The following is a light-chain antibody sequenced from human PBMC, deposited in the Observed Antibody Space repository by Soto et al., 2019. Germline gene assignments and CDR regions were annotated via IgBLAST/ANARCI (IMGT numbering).Light chain of an antibody. CDR3: SSYTSSNTLI. V-gene: IGLV2-14*01. Sequence: QSVLTQPPSASGSPGQSVTISCTGTSSDVGGYNYVSWYQQHPGKAPKVMIYEVTNRPSGVSNRFSGSKSGNTASLTISGLQAEDEADYYCSSYTSSNTLIFGGGTKLTVL. CDR2: EVT. CDR1: SSDVGGYNY. J-gene: IGLJ2*01.